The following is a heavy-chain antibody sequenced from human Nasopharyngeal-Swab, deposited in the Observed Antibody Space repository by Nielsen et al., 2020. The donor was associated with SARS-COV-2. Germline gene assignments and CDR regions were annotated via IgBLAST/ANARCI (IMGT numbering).Heavy chain of an antibody. J-gene: IGHJ4*02. CDR3: ARDPTPLVTGGHQDY. D-gene: IGHD3-16*01. CDR2: ITSSTTYI. Sequence: GGSLRLSCAASGFTFSPYTVNWVRPAPGKGLAWVLSITSSTTYIYYADSVEGRFPISRDNANNPLSLQMNSLRAEDTAVYYCARDPTPLVTGGHQDYWGQGTVVTVSS. CDR1: GFTFSPYT. V-gene: IGHV3-21*01.